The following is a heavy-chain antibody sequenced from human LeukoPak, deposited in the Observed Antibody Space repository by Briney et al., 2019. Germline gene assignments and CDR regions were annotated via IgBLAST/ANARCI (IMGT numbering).Heavy chain of an antibody. CDR2: ISGSGGST. Sequence: GGSLRLSCAASGFTFSSYAVSWVRQAPGKGLEWVSAISGSGGSTYYADSVKGRFTISRDNSKNTLYLQMNSLRAEDTAVYYCAKGGRDYYDSSGYPYYFDYWGQGTLVTVSS. J-gene: IGHJ4*02. CDR1: GFTFSSYA. CDR3: AKGGRDYYDSSGYPYYFDY. D-gene: IGHD3-22*01. V-gene: IGHV3-23*01.